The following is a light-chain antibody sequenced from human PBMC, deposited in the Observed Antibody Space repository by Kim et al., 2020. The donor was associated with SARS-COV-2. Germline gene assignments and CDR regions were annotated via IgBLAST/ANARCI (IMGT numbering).Light chain of an antibody. CDR1: QTVTSNF. V-gene: IGKV3-20*01. J-gene: IGKJ2*03. CDR3: QQYGDWYS. CDR2: GAS. Sequence: LSPGERAPLSCRASQTVTSNFLAWYQQNPGQAPRLLIYGASSRATGIPDRFSGSGSGTDFILTISRLEPEDFAVYYCQQYGDWYSFGQGTKLEI.